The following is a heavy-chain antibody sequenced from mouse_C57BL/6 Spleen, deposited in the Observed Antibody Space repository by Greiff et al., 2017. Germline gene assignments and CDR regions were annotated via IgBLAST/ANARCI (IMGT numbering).Heavy chain of an antibody. J-gene: IGHJ2*01. CDR2: IDPSDSYT. CDR1: GYTFTSYW. Sequence: VQLQQSGAELVMPGASVKLSCKASGYTFTSYWMHWVKQRPGQGLEWIGEIDPSDSYTNYNQKFKGKSTLTVDKSSSTAYMQLSSLTSEDSAVYYCARAGWGYFDYWGQGTTLTVSS. V-gene: IGHV1-69*01. CDR3: ARAGWGYFDY.